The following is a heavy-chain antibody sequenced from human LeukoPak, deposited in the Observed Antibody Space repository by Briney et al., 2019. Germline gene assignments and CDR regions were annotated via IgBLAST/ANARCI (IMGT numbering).Heavy chain of an antibody. CDR3: ARLGYDSSGLRFDP. J-gene: IGHJ5*02. CDR2: IYYSGST. D-gene: IGHD3-22*01. V-gene: IGHV4-59*08. Sequence: SETLSLTCTVSGGSISSYYWSWIRQPPGKGLEWIGYIYYSGSTNYNPSLKSRVTISVDTSKNQFSLKLSSVTAADTVVYYCARLGYDSSGLRFDPWGQGTLVTVSS. CDR1: GGSISSYY.